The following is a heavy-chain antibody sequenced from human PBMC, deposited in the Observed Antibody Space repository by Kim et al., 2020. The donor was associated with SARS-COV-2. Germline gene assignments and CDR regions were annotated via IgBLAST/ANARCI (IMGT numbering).Heavy chain of an antibody. D-gene: IGHD2-8*01. CDR1: GFTFSSYG. J-gene: IGHJ4*02. Sequence: GGSLRLSCAASGFTFSSYGMHWVRQAPGKGLEWVAVISYDGSNKYYADSVKGRFTISRDNSKNTLYLQMNSLRAEDTAVYYCAKGKGYYAIGGYYFDYWGQGTLVTVSS. CDR2: ISYDGSNK. V-gene: IGHV3-30*18. CDR3: AKGKGYYAIGGYYFDY.